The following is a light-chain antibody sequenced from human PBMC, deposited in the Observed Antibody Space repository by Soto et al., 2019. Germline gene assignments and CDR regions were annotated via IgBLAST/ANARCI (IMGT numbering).Light chain of an antibody. CDR1: SSDIGIYDF. Sequence: QSALTQPPSASGSPGQSVTISCTGTSSDIGIYDFVSWYQQHPGKAPKLLIYEVSKRPSGVPDRFSGSKSGNTASLTVSDLQTEDEADYYCSAYAGTNDLGVFGGGTKLTVL. CDR3: SAYAGTNDLGV. V-gene: IGLV2-8*01. J-gene: IGLJ3*02. CDR2: EVS.